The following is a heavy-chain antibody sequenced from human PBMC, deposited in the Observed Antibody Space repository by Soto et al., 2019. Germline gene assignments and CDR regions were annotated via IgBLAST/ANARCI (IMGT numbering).Heavy chain of an antibody. Sequence: QVQLQESGPGLVKPSETLSLTCTVSGGSISSYYWSWIRQPPGKGLEWIGYIYYSGSTNYNPSLKSRVTISVDTSNNQFSLKLSSVTAADTAVYYCARDSSGWYRYPFDYWGQGTLVTVSS. CDR1: GGSISSYY. CDR2: IYYSGST. CDR3: ARDSSGWYRYPFDY. J-gene: IGHJ4*02. V-gene: IGHV4-59*01. D-gene: IGHD6-19*01.